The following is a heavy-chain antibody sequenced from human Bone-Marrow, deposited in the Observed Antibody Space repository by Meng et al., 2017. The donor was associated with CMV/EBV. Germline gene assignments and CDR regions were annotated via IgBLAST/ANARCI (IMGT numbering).Heavy chain of an antibody. CDR2: IKQDGSEK. CDR3: VRYRGVDFWSGYYSFDQ. J-gene: IGHJ4*02. CDR1: GFTFSSYW. V-gene: IGHV3-7*01. Sequence: GESLKISCAASGFTFSSYWMSWVRQAPGKGPEWVANIKQDGSEKYYVDSVKGRFTISRDNAKNSVYLQMNSLRADDTAVYHCVRYRGVDFWSGYYSFDQWGQGTLVTVSS. D-gene: IGHD3-3*01.